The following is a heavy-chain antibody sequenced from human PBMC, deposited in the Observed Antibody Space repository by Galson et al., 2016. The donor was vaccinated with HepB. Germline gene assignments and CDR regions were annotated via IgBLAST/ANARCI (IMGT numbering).Heavy chain of an antibody. CDR2: VCPNSGIT. D-gene: IGHD1-26*01. J-gene: IGHJ4*02. CDR1: GYSVTSYY. V-gene: IGHV1-46*01. Sequence: SCKASGYSVTSYYLHWVRLAPGQGLEWMGLVCPNSGITNYAQKFQGRVTMTRDASTSTVYMELSSLRSEDTALYYCARDVVGATTKPFDYWGQGTLVTVSS. CDR3: ARDVVGATTKPFDY.